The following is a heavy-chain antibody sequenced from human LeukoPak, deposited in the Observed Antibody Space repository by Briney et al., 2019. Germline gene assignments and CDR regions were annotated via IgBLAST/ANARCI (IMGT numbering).Heavy chain of an antibody. CDR1: GYSISRGYY. CDR2: IYHIGDT. Sequence: SETLSLTCTVSGYSISRGYYWGWVRPPPGKRLEWIGGIYHIGDTAYNPSLKDRVTISVDTPKNQFSLKLSSVTAADTAVYYCARGGYCGGDCYFYYWGQGTLVTVSS. J-gene: IGHJ4*02. CDR3: ARGGYCGGDCYFYY. D-gene: IGHD2-21*02. V-gene: IGHV4-38-2*02.